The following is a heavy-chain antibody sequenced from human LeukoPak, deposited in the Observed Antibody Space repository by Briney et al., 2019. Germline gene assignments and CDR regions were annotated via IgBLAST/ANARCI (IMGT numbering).Heavy chain of an antibody. CDR2: ITYDGNTK. CDR1: GFIFSSYG. CDR3: ARDRYYIFDY. J-gene: IGHJ4*02. D-gene: IGHD3-10*01. Sequence: PGGSLRLSCAASGFIFSSYGMHWVRQAPGKGLEWVAVITYDGNTKYYGDSVKGRFTISRDNAKSTVYLQMNSLRAEDTAVYFCARDRYYIFDYWGQGAPVTVSS. V-gene: IGHV3-30*03.